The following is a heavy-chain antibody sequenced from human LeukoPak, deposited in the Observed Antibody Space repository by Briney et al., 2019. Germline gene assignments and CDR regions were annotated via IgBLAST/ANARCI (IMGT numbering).Heavy chain of an antibody. Sequence: ASVKVSCKASGYTFTGYYMHWVRQAPGQGLEWMGWINPNSGGTNYAQKFQGRVTMTRDTSISTAYMELSRLRSDDTAVYYCARDSYDGWIQLWFWLWGQGTLVTVSS. V-gene: IGHV1-2*02. D-gene: IGHD5-18*01. J-gene: IGHJ4*02. CDR2: INPNSGGT. CDR1: GYTFTGYY. CDR3: ARDSYDGWIQLWFWL.